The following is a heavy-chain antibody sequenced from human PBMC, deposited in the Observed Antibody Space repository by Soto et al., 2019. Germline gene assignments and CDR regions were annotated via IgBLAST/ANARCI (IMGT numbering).Heavy chain of an antibody. V-gene: IGHV1-24*01. CDR3: ARDHGDDFWSGPYYYYGMDV. CDR1: GYTLTELS. J-gene: IGHJ6*02. Sequence: ASVKVSCKVSGYTLTELSMHWVRQAPGKGLEWMGGFDPEDGETIYAQKFQGRVTMTRDTSISTAYMELSRLRSDDTAVYYCARDHGDDFWSGPYYYYGMDVWGQGTTVTVSS. D-gene: IGHD3-3*01. CDR2: FDPEDGET.